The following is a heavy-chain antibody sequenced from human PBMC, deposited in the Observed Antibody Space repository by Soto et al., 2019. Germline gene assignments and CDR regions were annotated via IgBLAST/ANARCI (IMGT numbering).Heavy chain of an antibody. CDR3: ARQRTTVVTQAYFDH. Sequence: PSETLSLTCAVYGGSVNGYYWNWIRQPPGKGLEWIGGIYYSGRSYYNPSLKSRVTMSVDTSKNQFSLTLNSVTAADAAVYYCARQRTTVVTQAYFDHWGQGTLVTVSS. J-gene: IGHJ4*02. D-gene: IGHD4-17*01. V-gene: IGHV4-34*01. CDR2: IYYSGRS. CDR1: GGSVNGYY.